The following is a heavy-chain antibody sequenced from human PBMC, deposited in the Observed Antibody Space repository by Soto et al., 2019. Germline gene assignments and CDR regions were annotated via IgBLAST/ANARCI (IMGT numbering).Heavy chain of an antibody. CDR1: GFTFSDYY. V-gene: IGHV3-11*06. D-gene: IGHD4-17*01. J-gene: IGHJ4*02. CDR3: ARVTNYGGNSGVVDY. CDR2: ISSSSSYT. Sequence: QVQLVESGGGLVKSGGSLKRTCAASGFTFSDYYMSWIRQAPGKGLEWVSYISSSSSYTNYVDSVKGRFTISRDNAKNSLYLQMNSVRAEDTAVYYCARVTNYGGNSGVVDYWGQGPLVTVSS.